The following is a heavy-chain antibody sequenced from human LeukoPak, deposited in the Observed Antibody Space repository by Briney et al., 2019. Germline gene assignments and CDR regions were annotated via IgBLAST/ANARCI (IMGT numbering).Heavy chain of an antibody. D-gene: IGHD3-16*02. CDR2: ISYDGSNK. CDR3: AKPHYDYVWGSYRYLYFGVDYFDY. CDR1: GFTFSSYG. V-gene: IGHV3-30*18. J-gene: IGHJ4*02. Sequence: GGSLRLSCAASGFTFSSYGMHWVRQAPGKGLEWVAVISYDGSNKYYADSVKGRFTISRDNSKNTLYLQMNSLRAEDTAVYYCAKPHYDYVWGSYRYLYFGVDYFDYWGQGTPVTVSS.